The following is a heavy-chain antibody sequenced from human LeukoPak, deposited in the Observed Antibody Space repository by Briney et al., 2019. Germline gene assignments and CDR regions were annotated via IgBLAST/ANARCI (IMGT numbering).Heavy chain of an antibody. CDR3: ARDRRGDGYNWDDAFDI. CDR1: GGTFSSYA. Sequence: AASVKVSCKASGGTFSSYAISWVRQAPGQGLEWMGRIIPIFGIANYAQKFQGRVTITADKSTSTAYMELSSLRSEDTAVYYCARDRRGDGYNWDDAFDIWGQGTMVTVSP. D-gene: IGHD5-24*01. J-gene: IGHJ3*02. V-gene: IGHV1-69*04. CDR2: IIPIFGIA.